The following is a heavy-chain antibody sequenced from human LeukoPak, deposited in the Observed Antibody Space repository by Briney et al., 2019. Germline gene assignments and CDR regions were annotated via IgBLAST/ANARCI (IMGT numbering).Heavy chain of an antibody. CDR2: ISGSGGST. CDR1: GFTFSSYA. D-gene: IGHD3-16*01. CDR3: AKDLVSAPAGDLDP. J-gene: IGHJ5*02. Sequence: PGGSLRLSCAASGFTFSSYAMSWVRQAPGKGLEWVSAISGSGGSTYYADSVKGRFTISRDNSKNTLYLQMNSLRAEDTAVYYCAKDLVSAPAGDLDPWGQGTLVTVSS. V-gene: IGHV3-23*01.